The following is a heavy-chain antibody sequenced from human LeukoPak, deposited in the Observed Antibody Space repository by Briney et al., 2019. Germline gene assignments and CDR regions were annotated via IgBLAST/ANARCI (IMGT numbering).Heavy chain of an antibody. V-gene: IGHV1-8*01. J-gene: IGHJ4*02. Sequence: ASVKVSCKASGYTFPSYDINWVRQAPGQGLEWMGWMNPNSGNTGYAQKFQGRVTMTRDTSTSTLYMELSSLESDDTAMYFCARAVAAGRRFDYWGQGTLAIVSS. CDR2: MNPNSGNT. D-gene: IGHD6-13*01. CDR1: GYTFPSYD. CDR3: ARAVAAGRRFDY.